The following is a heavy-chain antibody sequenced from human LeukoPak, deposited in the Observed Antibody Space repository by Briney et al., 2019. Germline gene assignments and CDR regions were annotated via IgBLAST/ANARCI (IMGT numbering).Heavy chain of an antibody. D-gene: IGHD3-3*01. Sequence: GGSLRLSCAASGFTFSSYSMNWVRQAPGKGLEWVSSISSSSSYIYYADSVKGRFTISRDNAKNSLYLQMNSLRAEDTAVYYCARAGMLTISPRNWFDPWGQGTLVTVSS. J-gene: IGHJ5*02. V-gene: IGHV3-21*01. CDR1: GFTFSSYS. CDR2: ISSSSSYI. CDR3: ARAGMLTISPRNWFDP.